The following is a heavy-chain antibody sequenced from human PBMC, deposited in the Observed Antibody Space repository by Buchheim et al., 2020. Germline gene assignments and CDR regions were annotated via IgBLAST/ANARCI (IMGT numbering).Heavy chain of an antibody. J-gene: IGHJ4*02. CDR1: GFTFSSYA. CDR3: AEAIRASDY. D-gene: IGHD3-10*01. V-gene: IGHV3-23*01. Sequence: EVQLLESGGGLVQPGGSLRLSCAASGFTFSSYAMSWVRQVPGKGLEWVSSISDSGVTTSFADSVKGRFTISRDNYKNTLYLQMNSLRAEDTAVYYCAEAIRASDYWGQGTL. CDR2: ISDSGVTT.